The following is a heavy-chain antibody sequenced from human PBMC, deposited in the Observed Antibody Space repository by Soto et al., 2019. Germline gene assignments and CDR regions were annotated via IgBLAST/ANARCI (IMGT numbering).Heavy chain of an antibody. D-gene: IGHD2-2*01. Sequence: PGGSLRLSCAASGFTFSSYAMSWVRQAPGKGLEWVSAISGSGGSTYYVDSVKGRFTISRDNAKNTLYLQMNSLRGDDTAFYLCVRGCGRSSCPYYLDVWGKGTTVTVPS. J-gene: IGHJ6*03. V-gene: IGHV3-23*01. CDR2: ISGSGGST. CDR1: GFTFSSYA. CDR3: VRGCGRSSCPYYLDV.